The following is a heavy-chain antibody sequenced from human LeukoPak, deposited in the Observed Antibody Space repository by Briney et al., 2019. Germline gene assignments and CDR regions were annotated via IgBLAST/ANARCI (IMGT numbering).Heavy chain of an antibody. CDR1: GGSINSGY. CDR2: LYPSGST. V-gene: IGHV4-59*01. CDR3: AGGHYPLEY. D-gene: IGHD1-26*01. Sequence: KPSETLSLTCSVSGGSINSGYWIWIRQPPGKGLEWIGLLYPSGSTNYNPSLKSRVTISVDTSRTQFSLKLSSMTAADTAVYYCAGGHYPLEYWGQGTLVTVSS. J-gene: IGHJ4*02.